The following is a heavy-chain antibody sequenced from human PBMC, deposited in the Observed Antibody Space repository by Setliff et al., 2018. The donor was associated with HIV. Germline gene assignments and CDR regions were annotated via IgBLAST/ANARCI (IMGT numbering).Heavy chain of an antibody. CDR2: IIPMFRSA. V-gene: IGHV1-69*13. D-gene: IGHD3-10*01. CDR1: GDTFSSYA. Sequence: SVKVSCKASGDTFSSYAISWVRQAPGQGLEWMGVIIPMFRSANYAQNFQGRVTITADESTSTAYMDLCSLRSEDTAVYYCAALLVRGVIIIPPYNWFDPWGQGTLVTVSS. CDR3: AALLVRGVIIIPPYNWFDP. J-gene: IGHJ5*02.